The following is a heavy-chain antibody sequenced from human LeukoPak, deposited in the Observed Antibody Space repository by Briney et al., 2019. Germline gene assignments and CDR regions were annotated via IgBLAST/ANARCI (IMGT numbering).Heavy chain of an antibody. V-gene: IGHV1-46*01. D-gene: IGHD3-9*01. CDR3: AKDPRDISTGNYDEFDI. CDR1: GYTFSNYC. Sequence: ASVKVSCKASGYTFSNYCMHWVRQAPGQGLEWLGIINPSLHIPIYAQMFQGRVTMTTDMSTSTFYMELSNLVSEDTAVYYCAKDPRDISTGNYDEFDIWGQGTMVTVSS. CDR2: INPSLHIP. J-gene: IGHJ3*02.